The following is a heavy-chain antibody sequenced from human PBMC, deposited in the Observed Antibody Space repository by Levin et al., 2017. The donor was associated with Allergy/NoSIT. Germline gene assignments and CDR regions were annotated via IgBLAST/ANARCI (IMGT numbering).Heavy chain of an antibody. CDR2: VYNSGST. Sequence: NASETLSLTCTVSGDSISSYYWSWIRQPPGKGLEWIGYVYNSGSTNYNPSLKSRVTISVDTSKNQFSLKLSSVTAADTAVYYCARRFCSGGTCYSGSHGMDVWGQGTTVTVSS. V-gene: IGHV4-59*08. CDR3: ARRFCSGGTCYSGSHGMDV. J-gene: IGHJ6*02. CDR1: GDSISSYY. D-gene: IGHD2-15*01.